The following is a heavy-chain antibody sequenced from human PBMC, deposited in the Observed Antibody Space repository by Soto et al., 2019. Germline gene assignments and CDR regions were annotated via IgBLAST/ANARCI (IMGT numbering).Heavy chain of an antibody. D-gene: IGHD5-12*01. J-gene: IGHJ4*02. CDR3: ARQADEMATSDFDY. V-gene: IGHV4-39*01. Sequence: QLQLQESGPGLVKPSETLSLTCTVSGGSISSSSYYWGWIRQPPGKGLEWIGSIYYSGSTYYNPSLKSRVTISVDTSKNQFSLKLSSVTAADTAVFYCARQADEMATSDFDYWGQGTLVTVSS. CDR2: IYYSGST. CDR1: GGSISSSSYY.